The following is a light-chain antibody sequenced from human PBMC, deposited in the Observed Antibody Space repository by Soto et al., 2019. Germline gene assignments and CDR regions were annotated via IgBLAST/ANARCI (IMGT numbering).Light chain of an antibody. Sequence: QSVLTQPASVSGSPGQSITISCTGASSDLGSYDLVSWYQQHPGKAPKTIIYKVTKRPSGVSKRFSGSKSGNTASLTISGLQPEDEADYYCCSYVGNDFFYVFGTGTKVTVL. CDR1: SSDLGSYDL. CDR2: KVT. J-gene: IGLJ1*01. V-gene: IGLV2-23*02. CDR3: CSYVGNDFFYV.